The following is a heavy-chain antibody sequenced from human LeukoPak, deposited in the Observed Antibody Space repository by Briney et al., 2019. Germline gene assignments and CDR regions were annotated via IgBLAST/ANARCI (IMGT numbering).Heavy chain of an antibody. Sequence: GGSLRLSCAASGFTFSDYYMTWLRQAPGKGLEWVSYISSSRTIIYYADSVKGRFTTSRDNSKNSLYLQMNTLRAEDTAIYYCARATGRWWYYFDHWGQGTQVTVSS. CDR1: GFTFSDYY. J-gene: IGHJ4*02. V-gene: IGHV3-11*01. D-gene: IGHD2-15*01. CDR2: ISSSRTII. CDR3: ARATGRWWYYFDH.